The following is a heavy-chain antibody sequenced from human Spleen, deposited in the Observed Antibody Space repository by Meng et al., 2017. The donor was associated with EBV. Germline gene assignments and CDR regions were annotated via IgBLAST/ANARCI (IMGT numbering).Heavy chain of an antibody. D-gene: IGHD3-16*02. J-gene: IGHJ4*02. V-gene: IGHV3-21*01. CDR1: GFTFSSYS. CDR3: ARDGGGFGGVIGY. Sequence: EVQLVEAGXXXXXPXXAXXLSCAASGFTFSSYSMNWVRQAPGKGLEWVSSMSSSSSYIYYADSVKGRFPISRDNAKNSLYLQMNSLRAEDTAVYYCARDGGGFGGVIGYWGQGTLVTVSS. CDR2: MSSSSSYI.